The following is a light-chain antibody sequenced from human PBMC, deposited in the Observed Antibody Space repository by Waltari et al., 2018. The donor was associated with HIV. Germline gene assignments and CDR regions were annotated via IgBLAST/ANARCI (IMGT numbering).Light chain of an antibody. CDR2: GNN. CDR3: QSYDSSLSGWV. V-gene: IGLV1-40*01. J-gene: IGLJ3*02. Sequence: QSVLTQPPSVSGAPGQRVTLSCTGTSSNIGAGYDVQWYQHLPGTAPKLLIYGNNNRPSGVPDRFSGSKSGTPASLAITGLQTDDEADYYCQSYDSSLSGWVFGGGTKLTVL. CDR1: SSNIGAGYD.